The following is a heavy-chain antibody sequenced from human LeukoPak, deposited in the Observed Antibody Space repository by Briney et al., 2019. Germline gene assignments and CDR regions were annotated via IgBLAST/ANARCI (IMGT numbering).Heavy chain of an antibody. V-gene: IGHV3-33*01. CDR1: GFTFSSYG. CDR2: IRYDGSNK. CDR3: ARGSYYYDSSGYLDY. D-gene: IGHD3-22*01. J-gene: IGHJ4*02. Sequence: GGSLRLSCAASGFTFSSYGMHWVRQAPGKGLEWVAVIRYDGSNKYYADSVKGRFTISRVNSKNTLYLQMNSLRAEDTAVYYCARGSYYYDSSGYLDYWGQGTLVTVSS.